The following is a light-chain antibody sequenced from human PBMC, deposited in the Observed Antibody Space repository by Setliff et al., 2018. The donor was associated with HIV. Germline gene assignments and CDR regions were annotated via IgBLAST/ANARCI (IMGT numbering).Light chain of an antibody. Sequence: QSALTQPASVSGSPGQSITISCTGTSSDVGGHNYVSWYQQHPGNAPKLMIYNVNNRPSGVSNRFSGSKSGNTASLTISGLQAEDEADYYCASYTGTNTRVFGTGTKVTVL. J-gene: IGLJ1*01. CDR3: ASYTGTNTRV. V-gene: IGLV2-14*03. CDR1: SSDVGGHNY. CDR2: NVN.